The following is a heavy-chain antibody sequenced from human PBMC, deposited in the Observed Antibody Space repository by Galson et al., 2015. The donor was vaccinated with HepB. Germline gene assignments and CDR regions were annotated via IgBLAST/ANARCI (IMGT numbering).Heavy chain of an antibody. J-gene: IGHJ4*02. CDR1: GGSISSSSYY. CDR2: IYYSGST. V-gene: IGHV4-39*01. D-gene: IGHD3-10*01. Sequence: LTCTVSGGSISSSSYYWGWIRQPPGKGLEWIGSIYYSGSTYYNPSLKSRVTISVDTSKNQFSLKLSSVTAADTAVYYCARLPDFYGSGSYYDFDYWGQGTLVTVSS. CDR3: ARLPDFYGSGSYYDFDY.